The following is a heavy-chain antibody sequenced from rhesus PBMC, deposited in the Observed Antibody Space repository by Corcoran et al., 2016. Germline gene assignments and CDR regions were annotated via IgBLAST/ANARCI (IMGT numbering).Heavy chain of an antibody. CDR1: GFSLSSYG. V-gene: IGHV3S16*01. D-gene: IGHD1-26*01. Sequence: EVQLVESGGGLVQPGGSRSLSCAAPGFSLSSYGMSWVRQAPGKGLEWVSSISSASTYIYYADSVKGRFTISRDNAKNSLSLQMNSLRAEDTAVYYCTSDVTGRFDYWGQGVLVTVSS. CDR2: ISSASTYI. CDR3: TSDVTGRFDY. J-gene: IGHJ4*01.